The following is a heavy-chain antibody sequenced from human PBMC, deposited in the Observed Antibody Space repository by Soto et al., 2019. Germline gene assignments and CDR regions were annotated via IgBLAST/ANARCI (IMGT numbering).Heavy chain of an antibody. CDR1: KNPLTELT. V-gene: IGHV1-24*01. CDR2: SAPEEGEP. D-gene: IGHD1-26*01. Sequence: XPVKVSCTVPKNPLTELTIYWLRRAPGKGLEWMGRSAPEEGEPIYPQKFQGRVSMAEDPSTDTAYMELTSLRFEDTAVYFCAADSKIVGTIGAFDFWGQGTLVTVSS. CDR3: AADSKIVGTIGAFDF. J-gene: IGHJ4*02.